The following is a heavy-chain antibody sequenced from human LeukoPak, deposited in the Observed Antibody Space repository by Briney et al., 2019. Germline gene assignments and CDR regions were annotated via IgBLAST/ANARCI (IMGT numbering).Heavy chain of an antibody. V-gene: IGHV5-51*01. CDR3: ARQLRYYDSSGYGTNDY. CDR2: IYPGDSDT. Sequence: GASLKISCKGSGHSFTSYWIGWVRQMPGKGLEWMGIIYPGDSDTRYSPSFQGQVTISADKSISTAYLQWSSLKASDTAMYYCARQLRYYDSSGYGTNDYWGQGTLVTVSS. J-gene: IGHJ4*02. D-gene: IGHD3-22*01. CDR1: GHSFTSYW.